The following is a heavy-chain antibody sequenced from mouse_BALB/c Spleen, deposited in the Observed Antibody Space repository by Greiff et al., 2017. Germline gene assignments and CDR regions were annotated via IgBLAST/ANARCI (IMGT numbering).Heavy chain of an antibody. J-gene: IGHJ1*01. D-gene: IGHD1-1*01. CDR3: ARGGTTVVEGYWYFDV. CDR2: ISNGGGST. CDR1: GFTFSSYT. Sequence: EVKLEESGGGLVQPGGSLKLSCAASGFTFSSYTMSWVRQTPEKRLEWVAYISNGGGSTYYPDTVKGRFTISRDNAKNTLYLQMSSLKSEDTAMYYCARGGTTVVEGYWYFDVWGAGTTVTVSS. V-gene: IGHV5-12-2*01.